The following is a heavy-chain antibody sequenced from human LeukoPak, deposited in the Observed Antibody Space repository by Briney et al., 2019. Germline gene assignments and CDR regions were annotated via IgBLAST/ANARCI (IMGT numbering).Heavy chain of an antibody. CDR2: IRYDGSNK. CDR3: ARLDRETYCSSTSCYVY. CDR1: GFTFSSYG. V-gene: IGHV3-30*02. J-gene: IGHJ4*02. D-gene: IGHD2-2*01. Sequence: GGSLRLSCAASGFTFSSYGMHWVRQAPGKGLEWVAFIRYDGSNKYYADSVKGRFTISRDNSKNTLYLQMNSLRAEDTAVHYCARLDRETYCSSTSCYVYWGQGTLVTVSS.